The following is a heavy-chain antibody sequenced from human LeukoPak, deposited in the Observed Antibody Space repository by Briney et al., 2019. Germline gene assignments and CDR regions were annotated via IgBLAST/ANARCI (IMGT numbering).Heavy chain of an antibody. V-gene: IGHV3-7*01. Sequence: GGSLRLSCAASGFTFSNYWMTWVRQAPGKGLEWVANIKETGSEKNYADSVRGRFTISRDNAKNSLYLQMDSLRADDTAVYYCARESVPGAPGGDYWGQGILVTVSS. CDR3: ARESVPGAPGGDY. J-gene: IGHJ4*02. CDR2: IKETGSEK. D-gene: IGHD4-23*01. CDR1: GFTFSNYW.